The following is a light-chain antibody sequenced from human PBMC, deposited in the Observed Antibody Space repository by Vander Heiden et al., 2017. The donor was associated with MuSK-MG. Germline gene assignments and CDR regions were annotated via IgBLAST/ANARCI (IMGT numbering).Light chain of an antibody. CDR2: SDY. CDR3: AAWDDSLNGHVL. V-gene: IGLV1-44*01. J-gene: IGLJ2*01. Sequence: QSVLTQPPSASGTPGQRVTISCSGSSSNIGSNTVNWYQHLPGTAPNLLIYSDYQRPSGVPDRFSGSKSGTSASLAISGLQSEDEADYYCAAWDDSLNGHVLFGGGTKVTVL. CDR1: SSNIGSNT.